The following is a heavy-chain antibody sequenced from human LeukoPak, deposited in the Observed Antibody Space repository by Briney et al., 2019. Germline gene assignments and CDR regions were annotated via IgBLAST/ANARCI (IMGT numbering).Heavy chain of an antibody. CDR2: INPKSGDT. J-gene: IGHJ4*02. Sequence: ASVKVSCKESGYSFTGYYMHWVRQAPGQGLEWMGWINPKSGDTKYAQKFQGRITMTRDTSISTSYMELSRLRSDDTAVYYCARERCTTAGCDKSFDSWGQGTLITVSS. V-gene: IGHV1-2*02. D-gene: IGHD2-2*02. CDR1: GYSFTGYY. CDR3: ARERCTTAGCDKSFDS.